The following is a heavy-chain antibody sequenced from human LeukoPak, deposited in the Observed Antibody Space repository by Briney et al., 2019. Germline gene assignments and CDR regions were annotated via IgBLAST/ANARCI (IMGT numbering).Heavy chain of an antibody. J-gene: IGHJ4*02. V-gene: IGHV1-69*01. CDR2: IIPLFGTA. D-gene: IGHD3-3*01. Sequence: SSVTVSCKASGGTFSSYAISWVRQAPGQGLEWMGGIIPLFGTANYAQKFQGRVTITADESTSTAYMELSSLRSEDTAVDYCAIRFWSGYYYFDYWGQGTLVTVSS. CDR3: AIRFWSGYYYFDY. CDR1: GGTFSSYA.